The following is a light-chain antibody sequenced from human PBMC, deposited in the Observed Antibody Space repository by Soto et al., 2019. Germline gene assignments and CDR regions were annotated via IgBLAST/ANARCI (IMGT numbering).Light chain of an antibody. CDR3: QQYNSYPWT. Sequence: DIQMTQSPSSLSASVGDRVTITCRASLTIGDSLSWFQQKAGKPPTLLIYGASALQSGVPARFSGSGSGTDFTLTISSLQPDAFATYYCQQYNSYPWTFGQGTRLEIK. V-gene: IGKV1-16*01. CDR1: LTIGDS. CDR2: GAS. J-gene: IGKJ5*01.